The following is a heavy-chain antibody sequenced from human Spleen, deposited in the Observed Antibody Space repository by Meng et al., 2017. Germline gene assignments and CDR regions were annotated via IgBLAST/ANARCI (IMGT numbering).Heavy chain of an antibody. CDR1: GGSISGYY. D-gene: IGHD2-15*01. V-gene: IGHV4-59*12. J-gene: IGHJ1*01. CDR2: ISYTGDT. Sequence: SETLSLTCTVSGGSISGYYWTWIRQPPGKGLEWIGYISYTGDTNYNPSLKSRVTISLDTSKNQFSLKLSSVTAADTAVYYCARERGCSGGSCFVYFQHWGQGTLVTVSS. CDR3: ARERGCSGGSCFVYFQH.